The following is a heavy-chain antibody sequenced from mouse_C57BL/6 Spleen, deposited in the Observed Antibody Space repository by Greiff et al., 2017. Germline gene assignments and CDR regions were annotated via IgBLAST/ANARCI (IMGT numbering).Heavy chain of an antibody. D-gene: IGHD1-1*01. V-gene: IGHV1-64*01. CDR3: ARGDYYGRLDY. Sequence: VQLQQPGAELVKPGASVKLSCKASGYTFTSYWMHWVKQRPGQGLEWIGMIHPNSGSTNYNEKFKSKATLTVDKAASTAYMRLSSLTSEDSAVYYCARGDYYGRLDYWGQGTTLTVSA. CDR1: GYTFTSYW. J-gene: IGHJ2*01. CDR2: IHPNSGST.